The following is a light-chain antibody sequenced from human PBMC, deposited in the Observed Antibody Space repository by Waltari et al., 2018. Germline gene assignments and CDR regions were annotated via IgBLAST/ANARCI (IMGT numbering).Light chain of an antibody. CDR1: QGISSY. CDR3: QQYCSYPPVT. J-gene: IGKJ3*01. V-gene: IGKV1-8*01. Sequence: AIRMTQSPSSLSASTGDRVTITCRASQGISSYLAWYQQKPGKAPKLLIYAASTLQSGVPSRFSGSGSGTDFTLTISCLQSEDFATYYCQQYCSYPPVTFGPGTKVDIK. CDR2: AAS.